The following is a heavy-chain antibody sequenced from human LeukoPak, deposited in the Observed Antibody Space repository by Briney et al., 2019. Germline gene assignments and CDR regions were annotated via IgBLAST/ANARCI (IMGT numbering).Heavy chain of an antibody. CDR2: LSYSGTS. Sequence: SETLSLTCTVSGGSVTSSDNYWGWIRQPPGKTLEWIGSLSYSGTSNYNPSLKSRVTISVDTSKNQFSLKLSSVTAADTAVYYCAREDIVVVPAVYSGNFDLWGRGTLVTVSS. D-gene: IGHD2-2*01. CDR1: GGSVTSSDNY. J-gene: IGHJ2*01. CDR3: AREDIVVVPAVYSGNFDL. V-gene: IGHV4-39*02.